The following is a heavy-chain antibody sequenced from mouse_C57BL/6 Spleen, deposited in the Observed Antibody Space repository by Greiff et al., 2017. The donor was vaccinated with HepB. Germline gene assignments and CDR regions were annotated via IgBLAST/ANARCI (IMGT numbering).Heavy chain of an antibody. D-gene: IGHD1-1*01. V-gene: IGHV1-82*01. Sequence: QVQLQQPGAELVKPGASVKISCKASGYAFSSSWMNWVKQRPGKGLEWIGRIYPGDGDTNYNGKFKGKATLTADKSSSTAYMQLSSLTSEDSAVYFCAREGLLRYPYYFDYWGQGTTLTVSS. J-gene: IGHJ2*01. CDR1: GYAFSSSW. CDR2: IYPGDGDT. CDR3: AREGLLRYPYYFDY.